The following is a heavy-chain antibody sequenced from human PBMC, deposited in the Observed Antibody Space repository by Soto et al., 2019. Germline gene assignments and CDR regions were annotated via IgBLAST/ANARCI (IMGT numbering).Heavy chain of an antibody. D-gene: IGHD3-10*01. CDR1: GFTLSTYD. J-gene: IGHJ6*03. CDR3: AKGPHPASGYYYMDV. V-gene: IGHV3-13*01. CDR2: LSYAGDT. Sequence: GGSLRLSCAASGFTLSTYDMHWVRQGTGEGLEWVAALSYAGDTYYPGSVKGRFTVSRESAKNSLYLQMNSLTAGDTAVYYCAKGPHPASGYYYMDVWGKGTTVTVSS.